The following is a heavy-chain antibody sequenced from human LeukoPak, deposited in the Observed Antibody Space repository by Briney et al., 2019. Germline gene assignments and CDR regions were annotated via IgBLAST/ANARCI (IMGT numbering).Heavy chain of an antibody. V-gene: IGHV3-15*01. CDR2: IKSKTDGGTT. J-gene: IGHJ4*02. D-gene: IGHD3-10*01. CDR3: ITERFYGSGSPG. Sequence: GGSLRLSCAASGFTFSNAWMGWVRQAPGKGLEWVGRIKSKTDGGTTDYAAPVKGRFTISRDDSKNTLHLQMNSLKTEDTAVYFCITERFYGSGSPGGGQGTLVTVSS. CDR1: GFTFSNAW.